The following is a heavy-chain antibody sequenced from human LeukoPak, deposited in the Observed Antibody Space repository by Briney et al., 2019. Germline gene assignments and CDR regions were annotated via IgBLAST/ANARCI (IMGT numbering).Heavy chain of an antibody. D-gene: IGHD4-17*01. CDR3: ATQPYDYGDVDY. CDR2: VDPEDGET. J-gene: IGHJ4*02. Sequence: GASVKISRQASGYTFNHYYMHWVQQAPGKRLEWMERVDPEDGETIYAEKFQGRVTITADTSTDTAYMELSSLRSEDTAVYYCATQPYDYGDVDYWGQGTLVTVSS. CDR1: GYTFNHYY. V-gene: IGHV1-69-2*01.